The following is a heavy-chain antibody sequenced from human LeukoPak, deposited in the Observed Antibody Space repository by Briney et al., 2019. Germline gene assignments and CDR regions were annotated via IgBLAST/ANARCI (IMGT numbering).Heavy chain of an antibody. V-gene: IGHV3-53*01. CDR3: ARGPLRSGWYYFDY. CDR2: IYSGGNT. Sequence: GGSLRLSCAASGSTVSSNYMSWVRQAPGKGLEWVSVIYSGGNTYYADSVKGRFTLSRDNSKNTLYLQVNSLRAEDTAVYYCARGPLRSGWYYFDYWGQGALVTVSS. D-gene: IGHD6-19*01. J-gene: IGHJ4*02. CDR1: GSTVSSNY.